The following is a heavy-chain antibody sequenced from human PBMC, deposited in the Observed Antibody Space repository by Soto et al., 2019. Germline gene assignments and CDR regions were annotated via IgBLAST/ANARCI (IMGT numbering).Heavy chain of an antibody. D-gene: IGHD6-6*01. Sequence: PSETLSLTCAVYGGSISSGGYSWSWIRQPPGKGLEWIGYIYHSGSTHYNPSLKSRVTISVDGSKNQFSLKLSSVTAADTAVYYCATTLAHVGSFQDAFDIWGQGTMVTVSS. CDR2: IYHSGST. CDR1: GGSISSGGYS. V-gene: IGHV4-30-2*01. CDR3: ATTLAHVGSFQDAFDI. J-gene: IGHJ3*02.